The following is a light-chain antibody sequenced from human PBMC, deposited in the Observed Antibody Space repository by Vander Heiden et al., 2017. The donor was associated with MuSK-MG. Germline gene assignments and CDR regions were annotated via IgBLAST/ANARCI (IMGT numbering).Light chain of an antibody. J-gene: IGKJ1*01. CDR1: QSISSY. CDR3: QQSDTTPRT. CDR2: AAS. Sequence: DIQMTQSPSSLSASVGDRVTITCRASQSISSYLNWYQHKPGKAPKLLIYAASSLQSGVPSRFSGSASGTDFTLTISSLQPEDFATYYCQQSDTTPRTFGQGTKVELK. V-gene: IGKV1-39*01.